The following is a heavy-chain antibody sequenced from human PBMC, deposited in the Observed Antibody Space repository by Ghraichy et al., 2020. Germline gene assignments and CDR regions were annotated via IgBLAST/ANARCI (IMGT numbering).Heavy chain of an antibody. CDR3: AGGEYSSSSPYFDY. J-gene: IGHJ4*02. CDR2: IYYSGST. D-gene: IGHD6-6*01. CDR1: GGSISSYY. V-gene: IGHV4-59*01. Sequence: ETLSLTCTVSGGSISSYYWSWIRQPPGKGLEWIGYIYYSGSTNYNPSLKSRVTISVDTSKNQFSLKLSSVTAADTAVYYCAGGEYSSSSPYFDYWGQGTLVTVSS.